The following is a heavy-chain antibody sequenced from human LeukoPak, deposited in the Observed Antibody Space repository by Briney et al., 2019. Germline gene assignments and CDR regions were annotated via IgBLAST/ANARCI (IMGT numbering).Heavy chain of an antibody. V-gene: IGHV1-69*13. CDR1: GGTFSSYA. J-gene: IGHJ4*02. D-gene: IGHD6-19*01. CDR3: ARAVAGIRYFDY. Sequence: GASVKVSCKASGGTFSSYAISWVRQAPGQGLEWMGGIIPIFGTANYAQKFQGRVTITADESTSTAYMELSSLRSEDTAVYYCARAVAGIRYFDYWGQGTLVTVSS. CDR2: IIPIFGTA.